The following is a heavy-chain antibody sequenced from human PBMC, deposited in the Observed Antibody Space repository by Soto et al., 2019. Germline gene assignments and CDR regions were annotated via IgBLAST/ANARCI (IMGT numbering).Heavy chain of an antibody. V-gene: IGHV5-10-1*01. Sequence: PGESLKISCQGSGYSFTSYWINWVRQMPGKGLEWVGSIAPSGSYATYSPSFLGHVTISADKSISTAYLKWSRLEASDTATYYCARRLTNPTAMIGRTEFDYWGQGTVVTVSS. CDR3: ARRLTNPTAMIGRTEFDY. CDR2: IAPSGSYA. J-gene: IGHJ4*02. CDR1: GYSFTSYW. D-gene: IGHD2-21*01.